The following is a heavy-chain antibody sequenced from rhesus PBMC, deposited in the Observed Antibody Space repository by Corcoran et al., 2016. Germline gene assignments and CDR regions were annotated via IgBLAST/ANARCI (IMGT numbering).Heavy chain of an antibody. CDR2: IGGDSSYT. CDR1: GFTFRGFE. D-gene: IGHD4-29*01. J-gene: IGHJ4*01. V-gene: IGHV3-115*02. CDR3: ARRGTTVATQFDY. Sequence: EVQLAESGGGLVQRGGSLRLAWAASGFTFRGFEMHGVRQAPGKGLESVSVIGGDSSYTHYADSVKGRFTISRDNAKNSLSLQMNSLRAEDTAVYYCARRGTTVATQFDYWGQGVLVTVSS.